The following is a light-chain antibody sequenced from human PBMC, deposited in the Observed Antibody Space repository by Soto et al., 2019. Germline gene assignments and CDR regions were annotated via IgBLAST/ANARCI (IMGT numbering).Light chain of an antibody. V-gene: IGLV1-40*01. J-gene: IGLJ2*01. CDR3: QSYDSSLTVV. Sequence: QSVLTQPPSVSGAPGQRVTISCTGSSSNIGAGYDVHWYQQLPGTAPKLLIFGNSNRPSGVPDRISGSKSGTSASLAITGLQAEYEADYYCQSYDSSLTVVFGGGTKLTVL. CDR2: GNS. CDR1: SSNIGAGYD.